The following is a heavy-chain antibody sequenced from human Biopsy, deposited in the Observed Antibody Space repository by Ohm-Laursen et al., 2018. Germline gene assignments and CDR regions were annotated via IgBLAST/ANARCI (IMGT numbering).Heavy chain of an antibody. CDR1: GGSFTGHC. J-gene: IGHJ4*02. CDR3: ARGSNEYGGMYSPH. Sequence: SETLSLTCTVSGGSFTGHCWTWIRQPPGKGLEGIGHISHTGYTSYKSSLKSRVTISLDTSRKHFSLRLTSLAAADAAVYYCARGSNEYGGMYSPHWGQGTLVTVSS. V-gene: IGHV4-59*11. CDR2: ISHTGYT. D-gene: IGHD4-23*01.